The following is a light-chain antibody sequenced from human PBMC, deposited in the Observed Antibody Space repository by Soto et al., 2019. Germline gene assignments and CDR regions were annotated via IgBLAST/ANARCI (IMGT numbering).Light chain of an antibody. V-gene: IGLV7-46*01. CDR1: TGAVTGGHY. CDR2: DTT. Sequence: QAVVTQEPSLTVSPGGTVTLTCDSSTGAVTGGHYPHWFQQKPGQAPRTLIYDTTNKHSWTPARFSGSLLGGKAALTLSGAQPEDEAEYYCLLSYSGARVFGGGTKVTVL. CDR3: LLSYSGARV. J-gene: IGLJ2*01.